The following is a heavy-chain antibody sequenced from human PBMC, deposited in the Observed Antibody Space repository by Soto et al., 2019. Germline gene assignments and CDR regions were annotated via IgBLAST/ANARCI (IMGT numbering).Heavy chain of an antibody. Sequence: QVQLVQSGAEVKKPGASVKVTCMASGYTFTSYYMHWVRQAPGQGLEWMGIINPSGGSTSYAQKFQGRVTMPRDTSTSTVYMELSSLRSEDTAVYYCARGMTSPDSAVAGGNFDYWGQRTLVTVSS. CDR1: GYTFTSYY. J-gene: IGHJ4*02. CDR2: INPSGGST. V-gene: IGHV1-46*01. D-gene: IGHD6-19*01. CDR3: ARGMTSPDSAVAGGNFDY.